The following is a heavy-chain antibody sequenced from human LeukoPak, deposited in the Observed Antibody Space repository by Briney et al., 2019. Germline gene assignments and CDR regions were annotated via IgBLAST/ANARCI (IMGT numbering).Heavy chain of an antibody. CDR2: IYYSGST. Sequence: SETLSLTCTVSGGSISSYYWSWIRQPPGKELEWIGYIYYSGSTNYNPSLKSRVTISVDTSKNQFSLKLSSVTAADTAVYYCARGEGIYYYFYMDVWGKGTTVTISS. CDR1: GGSISSYY. J-gene: IGHJ6*03. V-gene: IGHV4-59*01. CDR3: ARGEGIYYYFYMDV.